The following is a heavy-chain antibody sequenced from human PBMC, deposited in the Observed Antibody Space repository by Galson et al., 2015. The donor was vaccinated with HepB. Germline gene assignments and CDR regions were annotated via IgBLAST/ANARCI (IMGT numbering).Heavy chain of an antibody. D-gene: IGHD2-8*01. J-gene: IGHJ6*02. CDR2: ISSGGTIT. Sequence: SLRLSCAASGFTFRDFYMSWVRQAPGKGLEYISYISSGGTITFYADSVKGRFTVSRDNAKKSVHLQVNRLTGDDTAVYYCARRVEYCSNGTCYFGMDVWGQGTTVTVSS. CDR1: GFTFRDFY. CDR3: ARRVEYCSNGTCYFGMDV. V-gene: IGHV3-11*01.